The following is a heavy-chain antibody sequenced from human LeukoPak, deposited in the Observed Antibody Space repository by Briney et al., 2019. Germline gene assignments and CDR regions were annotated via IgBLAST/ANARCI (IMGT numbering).Heavy chain of an antibody. CDR1: GGSISSYY. CDR3: ARHRRMAAPFGYYYYMDV. J-gene: IGHJ6*03. V-gene: IGHV4-4*09. D-gene: IGHD6-6*01. CDR2: IYTSGST. Sequence: PSETLSLTCTVSGGSISSYYWSWIRQPPGKGLEWIGYIYTSGSTNYNPSLKSRVTISVDTSKNQFSLKLSSVTAADTAVYYCARHRRMAAPFGYYYYMDVWGKGTTVTVSS.